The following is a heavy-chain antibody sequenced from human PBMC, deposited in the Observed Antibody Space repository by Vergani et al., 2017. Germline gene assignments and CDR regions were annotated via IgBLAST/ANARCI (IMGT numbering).Heavy chain of an antibody. CDR2: ISSSSSYT. Sequence: QVQLVESGGGLVKPGGSLRLSCAASGFTFSDYYMSWIRQAPGKGLEWVSYISSSSSYTNYADSVKGRFTISRDNAKNSLYLLMNSLRAEDTAVYYCARGDSGSHVISSVIDYWGQGTLVTVSS. J-gene: IGHJ4*02. V-gene: IGHV3-11*05. CDR1: GFTFSDYY. CDR3: ARGDSGSHVISSVIDY. D-gene: IGHD1-26*01.